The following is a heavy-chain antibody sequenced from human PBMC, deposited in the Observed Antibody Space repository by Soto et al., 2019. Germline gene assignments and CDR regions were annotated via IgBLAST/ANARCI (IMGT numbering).Heavy chain of an antibody. J-gene: IGHJ6*02. D-gene: IGHD2-21*02. CDR2: SIPVLGTT. V-gene: IGHV1-69*08. CDR1: GDTFSSYT. CDR3: ARRRYCGYDCYHKHYYGMDV. Sequence: QVQLVQSGAELMKPGSSVKVSCRASGDTFSSYTVNWVRQAPGRGLEWMGSSIPVLGTTDYAQKFKGRVTITADKSSNIVYMELSSLRSEDTAVYYCARRRYCGYDCYHKHYYGMDVWGQGTTVTVAS.